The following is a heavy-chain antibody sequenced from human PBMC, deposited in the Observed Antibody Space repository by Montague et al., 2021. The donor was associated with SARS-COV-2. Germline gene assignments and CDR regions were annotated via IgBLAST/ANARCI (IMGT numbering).Heavy chain of an antibody. CDR2: VDHRGSS. V-gene: IGHV4-34*01. Sequence: SETRSLTCAVYGGSFSDYYWTWIRQAPGKGLEWIGEVDHRGSSSYNPSLQSRLTISVDRSKNQFSLRLTSVTAADTAVYYCARGQVTGFGVLIMLPAEWPLDSWGRGTKVTVSS. CDR1: GGSFSDYY. D-gene: IGHD3-3*01. CDR3: ARGQVTGFGVLIMLPAEWPLDS. J-gene: IGHJ3*02.